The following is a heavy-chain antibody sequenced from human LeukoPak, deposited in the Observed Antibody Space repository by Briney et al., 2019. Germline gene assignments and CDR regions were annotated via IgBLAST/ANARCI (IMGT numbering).Heavy chain of an antibody. Sequence: GGSLRLSCAASGFTFSDYYMSWIRQAPGKGLEWCSYISSSGSTIYYADSVKGRFTISRDNAKNSLYLQMNSLRAEDTAVYYCARDTRRAKKTGREVGIAARRERAVYWGQGTLVTVSS. V-gene: IGHV3-11*01. CDR1: GFTFSDYY. CDR2: ISSSGSTI. J-gene: IGHJ4*02. D-gene: IGHD6-6*01. CDR3: ARDTRRAKKTGREVGIAARRERAVY.